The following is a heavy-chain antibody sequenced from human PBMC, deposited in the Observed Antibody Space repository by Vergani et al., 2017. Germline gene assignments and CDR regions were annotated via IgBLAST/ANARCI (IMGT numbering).Heavy chain of an antibody. CDR1: GGSFSTGGQS. CDR3: TTPTKWELRYYFDY. D-gene: IGHD3-9*01. CDR2: IYTSGAT. V-gene: IGHV4-61*02. Sequence: QVQLQESGPGLVKPSQTLSLTCTVSGGSFSTGGQSWTWLRQSAGKGLEWIGRIYTSGATNYNTSLRSRAIMSVDASKKQFSLKLTSVTAADTAVYYCTTPTKWELRYYFDYWGQGTLVTVSS. J-gene: IGHJ4*02.